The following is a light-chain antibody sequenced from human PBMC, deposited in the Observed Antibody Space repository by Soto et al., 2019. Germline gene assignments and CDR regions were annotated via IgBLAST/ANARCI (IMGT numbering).Light chain of an antibody. Sequence: QSVLTQPPSVSAAPGQKVTISCSGSSSNIGNNYVSWYQQLPGTAPKLLIYANNRRPSGIPDRFSGSKSGTSATLGITGLQTGDEADYFCETWDSSLSAVLFGGGTQLTVL. CDR3: ETWDSSLSAVL. V-gene: IGLV1-51*01. J-gene: IGLJ2*01. CDR2: ANN. CDR1: SSNIGNNY.